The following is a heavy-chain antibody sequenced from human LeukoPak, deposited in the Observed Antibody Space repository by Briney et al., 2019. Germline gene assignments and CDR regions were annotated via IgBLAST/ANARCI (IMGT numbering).Heavy chain of an antibody. CDR2: ILSDGSKK. V-gene: IGHV3-30*02. CDR1: GFTFSSDA. CDR3: VKDRASHWTFDY. D-gene: IGHD1-1*01. Sequence: GGSLRLSCAASGFTFSSDAMHWVRQAPGKGLEWVAIILSDGSKKYYTDSVRGRFTISRDNSKNTLYLQMNSLRDEDTAVYYCVKDRASHWTFDYWGQGTLVTVSS. J-gene: IGHJ4*02.